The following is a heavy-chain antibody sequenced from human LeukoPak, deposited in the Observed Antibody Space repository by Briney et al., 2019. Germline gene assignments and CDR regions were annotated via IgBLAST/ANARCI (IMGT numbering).Heavy chain of an antibody. Sequence: GGSLRLSCAASGFTFSSYGMHWVRQAPGKGLEWVAVISYDGSNKYYADSVKGRFTISRDNSKNTLYLQMNSPRAEDTAVYYCARDYYYDSSGYYYNAFDIWGQGTMVTVSS. J-gene: IGHJ3*02. CDR1: GFTFSSYG. V-gene: IGHV3-30*03. CDR2: ISYDGSNK. CDR3: ARDYYYDSSGYYYNAFDI. D-gene: IGHD3-22*01.